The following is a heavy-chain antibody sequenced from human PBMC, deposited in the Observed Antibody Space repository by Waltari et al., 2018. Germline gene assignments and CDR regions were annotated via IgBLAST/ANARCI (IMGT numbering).Heavy chain of an antibody. Sequence: QVQLVESGGGVVQPGRSLRLSCAASGFTFRSYSIHWVRPAPGKGLEWGAFISYDERNKYYADSVKGRFTISRDNSNNTLYLQMNSLRAEDTAVYYCARDRSAYCGGDCSPGYWGQGTLVTVSS. J-gene: IGHJ4*02. CDR1: GFTFRSYS. V-gene: IGHV3-30*04. CDR2: ISYDERNK. D-gene: IGHD2-21*01. CDR3: ARDRSAYCGGDCSPGY.